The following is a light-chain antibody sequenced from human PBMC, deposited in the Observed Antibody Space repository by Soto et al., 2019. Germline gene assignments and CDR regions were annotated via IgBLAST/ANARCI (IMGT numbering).Light chain of an antibody. CDR1: QGISSW. CDR2: ATS. J-gene: IGKJ4*01. V-gene: IGKV1-12*01. Sequence: DIQMTQSPSSVSASVEARVTITCRASQGISSWLAWYQQKPGKAPKLLIYATSNLQGGVPSRFSGSGSGTDFTLTINSLHPEDFATYDCQQANSFPLTFGGGTKVEIK. CDR3: QQANSFPLT.